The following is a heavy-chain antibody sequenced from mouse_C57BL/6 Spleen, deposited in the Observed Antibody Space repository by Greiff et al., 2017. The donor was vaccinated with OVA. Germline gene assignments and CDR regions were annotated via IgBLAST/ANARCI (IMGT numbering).Heavy chain of an antibody. V-gene: IGHV1-52*01. CDR1: GYTFTSYW. D-gene: IGHD2-3*01. Sequence: QVQLQQPGAELVRPGSSVKLSCKASGYTFTSYWMHWVKQRPIQGLEWIGNIDPSDSETHYNQKFKDKATLTVDKSSSTAYMQRSSLTSEDSAVYYGARGHDGYYYAMDYWGQGTSVTGAS. CDR3: ARGHDGYYYAMDY. J-gene: IGHJ4*01. CDR2: IDPSDSET.